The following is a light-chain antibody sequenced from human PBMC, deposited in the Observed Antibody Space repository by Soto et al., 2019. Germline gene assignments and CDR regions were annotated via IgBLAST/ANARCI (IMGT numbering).Light chain of an antibody. CDR3: QQYNNWVGT. Sequence: EIVMTQSPATLSVSPGERATLSCRASQSVGSNLAWYQQKPGQAPRLLVYAASTRATGIPGRFSGSGSGTDFTLTISSLQSEDFEIYYCQQYNNWVGTFRHGTKVDIK. J-gene: IGKJ1*01. CDR2: AAS. CDR1: QSVGSN. V-gene: IGKV3-15*01.